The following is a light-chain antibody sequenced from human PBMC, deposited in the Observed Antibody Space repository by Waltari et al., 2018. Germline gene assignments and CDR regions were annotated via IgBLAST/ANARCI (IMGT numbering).Light chain of an antibody. J-gene: IGKJ4*01. CDR2: WAS. Sequence: DIVMTQSPESLAVSLGARATTNCKSSESVLYSSNNKTHLAWYQQKPGQPPKLLLYWASTRKSGVPDRFSGSGSETDFTLTVTSLQAEDAAVYYCQQYYSTPLTFGGGTRVEI. V-gene: IGKV4-1*01. CDR1: ESVLYSSNNKTH. CDR3: QQYYSTPLT.